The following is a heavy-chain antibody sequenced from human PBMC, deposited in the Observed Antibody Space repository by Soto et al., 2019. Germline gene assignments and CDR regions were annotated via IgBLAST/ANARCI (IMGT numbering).Heavy chain of an antibody. CDR2: IDPSDSYT. Sequence: PGESLKISCKGSGYSFTSYWISWVRQMPGKGLEWMGRIDPSDSYTNYSPSFQGHVTISADKSISTAYLQWSSLKASDTAMYYCAGRYSGYDLDYYYXMDGWGQRTTVTVSS. V-gene: IGHV5-10-1*01. D-gene: IGHD5-12*01. J-gene: IGHJ6*02. CDR3: AGRYSGYDLDYYYXMDG. CDR1: GYSFTSYW.